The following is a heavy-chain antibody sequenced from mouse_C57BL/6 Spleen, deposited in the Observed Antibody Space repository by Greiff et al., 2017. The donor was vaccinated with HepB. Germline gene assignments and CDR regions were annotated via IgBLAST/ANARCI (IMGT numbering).Heavy chain of an antibody. CDR2: IDPSDSYT. CDR3: ARCGSSLYYFDY. J-gene: IGHJ2*01. CDR1: GYTFTSYW. D-gene: IGHD1-1*01. V-gene: IGHV1-50*01. Sequence: VQLQQPGAELVKPGASVKLSCKASGYTFTSYWMQWVKQRPGQGLEWIGEIDPSDSYTNYNQKFKGKSTLTVDTSSSTAYMQLSSLTSEDSAVYYCARCGSSLYYFDYWGQGTTLTVSS.